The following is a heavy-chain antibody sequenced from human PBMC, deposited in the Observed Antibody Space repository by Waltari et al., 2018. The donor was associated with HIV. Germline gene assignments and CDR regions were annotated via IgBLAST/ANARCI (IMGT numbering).Heavy chain of an antibody. CDR1: GYTFTSYA. V-gene: IGHV1-3*01. D-gene: IGHD6-19*01. CDR3: ASPTWLAGDYYYYGMDV. Sequence: QVQLVQSGAEVKKPGASVKVSCKASGYTFTSYAMHWVRQAPGQRLEWMGWINAGNGNTKYSQKFQGRVTITRDTSASTAYMELSSLRSEDTAVYYCASPTWLAGDYYYYGMDVWGQGTTVTVSS. J-gene: IGHJ6*02. CDR2: INAGNGNT.